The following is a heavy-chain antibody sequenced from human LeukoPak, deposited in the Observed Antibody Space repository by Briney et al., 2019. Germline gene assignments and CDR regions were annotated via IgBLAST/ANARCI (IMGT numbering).Heavy chain of an antibody. CDR2: IYYRGST. V-gene: IGHV4-39*01. Sequence: SETLSLTCTVSGGSISSSNSYWGWIRQPPGKGLEWIGSIYYRGSTYFNPSLKSRVTISVDTSKSKFSLKLSSVTATDTAVYYCARRTTYFDYWGQGTLVTVS. CDR1: GGSISSSNSY. CDR3: ARRTTYFDY. D-gene: IGHD1-1*01. J-gene: IGHJ4*02.